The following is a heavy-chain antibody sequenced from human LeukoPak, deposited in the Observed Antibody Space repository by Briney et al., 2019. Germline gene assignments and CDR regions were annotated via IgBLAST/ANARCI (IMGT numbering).Heavy chain of an antibody. Sequence: GGSLRLSCAASGFSFSNYGMSWVRQAPGKGLEWVSAISGSGYSTYYADSVKGRFTISRDNSKNTLYLQMNSLRAEDTAVYYCARAYYDYVWGSWDAFDIWGQGTMVTVSS. V-gene: IGHV3-23*01. J-gene: IGHJ3*02. CDR1: GFSFSNYG. CDR2: ISGSGYST. CDR3: ARAYYDYVWGSWDAFDI. D-gene: IGHD3-16*01.